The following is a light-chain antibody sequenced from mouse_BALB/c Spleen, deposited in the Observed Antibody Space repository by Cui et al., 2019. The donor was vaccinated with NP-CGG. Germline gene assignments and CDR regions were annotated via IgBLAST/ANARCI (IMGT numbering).Light chain of an antibody. V-gene: IGLV1*01. J-gene: IGLJ1*01. CDR3: ALWYSNHWV. CDR2: GTN. CDR1: IGTVTTSNY. Sequence: QAVVTQEPAPTTLPGETVTLTCRSSIGTVTTSNYANWVQEKPDHLFTGLIGGTNNRAPGVPARFSGSLIGDKAALTITGAQTEDEAIYFCALWYSNHWVFGGGTKLTVL.